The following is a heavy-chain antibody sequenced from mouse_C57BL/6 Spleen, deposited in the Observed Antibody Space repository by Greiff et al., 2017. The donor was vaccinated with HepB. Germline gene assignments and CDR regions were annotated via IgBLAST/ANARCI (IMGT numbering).Heavy chain of an antibody. V-gene: IGHV1-82*01. CDR3: ARDSSGDFDY. D-gene: IGHD3-2*02. CDR1: GYAFSSSW. J-gene: IGHJ2*01. Sequence: VQRVESGPELVKPGASVKISCKASGYAFSSSWMNWVKQRPGKGLEWIGRIYPGDGDTNYNGKFKGKATLTADKSSSTAYMQLSSLTSEDSAVYFCARDSSGDFDYWGQGTTLTVSS. CDR2: IYPGDGDT.